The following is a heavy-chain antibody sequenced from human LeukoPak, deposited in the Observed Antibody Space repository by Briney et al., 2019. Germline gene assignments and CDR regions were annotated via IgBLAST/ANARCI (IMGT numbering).Heavy chain of an antibody. J-gene: IGHJ5*02. CDR2: IYTSGST. V-gene: IGHV4-4*07. D-gene: IGHD6-19*01. CDR1: GGSISSYY. Sequence: SSETLSLTCTVSGGSISSYYWSWIRQPAGKGLEWIGRIYTSGSTNYNPSLKSRVTMSVDTSKNQFSLKLSSVTAADTAVYYCASTSSEAVAGYNWFDPWGQGTLVTVSS. CDR3: ASTSSEAVAGYNWFDP.